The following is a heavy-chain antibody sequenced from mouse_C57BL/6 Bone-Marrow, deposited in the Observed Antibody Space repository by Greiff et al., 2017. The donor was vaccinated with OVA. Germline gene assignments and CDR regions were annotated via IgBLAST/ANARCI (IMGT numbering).Heavy chain of an antibody. J-gene: IGHJ2*01. CDR2: IYPGGGYT. D-gene: IGHD2-10*01. Sequence: VQLQQSGAELVRPGTSVKMSCKASGYTFTNYWIGWAKQRPGHGLECIGDIYPGGGYTNYNEKFKGKVTLTADKSSSTAYMQFSSLTSEDSAIYYCARLGGLLPDYWGQGTTLTVSS. V-gene: IGHV1-63*01. CDR3: ARLGGLLPDY. CDR1: GYTFTNYW.